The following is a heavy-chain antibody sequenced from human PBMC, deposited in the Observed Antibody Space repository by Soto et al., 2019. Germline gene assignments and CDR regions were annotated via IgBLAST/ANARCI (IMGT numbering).Heavy chain of an antibody. CDR3: AKGGQSYDY. Sequence: GSLRLSCAASGFTFSNYAMSWVRQAPGKGLEWVSAISASVGSTYYTDSVKGRFTISRDNSKNTLYLQMNSLRAEDTAVYYCAKGGQSYDYWGQGTRVTVSS. D-gene: IGHD3-10*01. CDR1: GFTFSNYA. CDR2: ISASVGST. V-gene: IGHV3-23*01. J-gene: IGHJ4*02.